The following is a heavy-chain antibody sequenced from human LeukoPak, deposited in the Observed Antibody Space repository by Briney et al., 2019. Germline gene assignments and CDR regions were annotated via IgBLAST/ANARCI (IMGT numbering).Heavy chain of an antibody. V-gene: IGHV4-39*01. J-gene: IGHJ4*02. CDR2: IYYSGST. CDR3: ARMYNSQGTFDY. Sequence: SETLSLTCTVSGGSISGSSYYWGWIRQPPGKGLEWIGSIYYSGSTYDNPSLKSRVTISVDTSKNEFSLKLSSVTAADTAVYYCARMYNSQGTFDYWGQGTLVSVSS. D-gene: IGHD6-19*01. CDR1: GGSISGSSYY.